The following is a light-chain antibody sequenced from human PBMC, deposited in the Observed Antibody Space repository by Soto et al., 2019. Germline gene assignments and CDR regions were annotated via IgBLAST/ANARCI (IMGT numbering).Light chain of an antibody. CDR2: EVS. V-gene: IGLV2-14*01. CDR3: SSYDTTNARV. Sequence: QSVLTQPASASGSPGQSITISCTGTRGNVGAFNFVSWYQQYAGKAPKLIIYEVSNRPSGVSNRFSGSKSGNTASLTISGLQAEDEADYFCSSYDTTNARVFGTGTKLTVL. CDR1: RGNVGAFNF. J-gene: IGLJ1*01.